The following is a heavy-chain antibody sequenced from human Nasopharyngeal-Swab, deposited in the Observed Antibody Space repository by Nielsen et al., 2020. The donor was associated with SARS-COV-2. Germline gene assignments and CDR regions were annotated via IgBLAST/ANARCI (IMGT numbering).Heavy chain of an antibody. CDR3: ASSPYDFWSGYRFDY. J-gene: IGHJ4*02. CDR2: IYYSGST. V-gene: IGHV4-59*01. D-gene: IGHD3-3*01. Sequence: RQAPGKGLEWIGYIYYSGSTNYNPSLKSRVTISVDTSKNQFSLKLSSVTAADTAVYYCASSPYDFWSGYRFDYWGQGTLVTIFS.